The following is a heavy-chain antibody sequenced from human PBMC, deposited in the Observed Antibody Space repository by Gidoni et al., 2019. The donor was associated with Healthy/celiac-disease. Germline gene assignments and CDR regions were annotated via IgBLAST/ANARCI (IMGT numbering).Heavy chain of an antibody. D-gene: IGHD6-13*01. CDR2: IIPIFGTA. Sequence: QVQLVQSGAEVKKPGSSVKVSCKASGGTFSSYAISWVRQAPGQGLEWMGGIIPIFGTANYAQKFQGRVTITADESTSTAYMELSSLRSEDTAVYYCAGQQLVRGFVGDYYYGMDVWGQGTTVTVSS. J-gene: IGHJ6*02. V-gene: IGHV1-69*01. CDR3: AGQQLVRGFVGDYYYGMDV. CDR1: GGTFSSYA.